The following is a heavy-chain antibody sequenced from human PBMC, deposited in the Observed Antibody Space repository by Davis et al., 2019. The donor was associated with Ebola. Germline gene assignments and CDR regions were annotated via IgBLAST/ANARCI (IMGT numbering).Heavy chain of an antibody. CDR1: GFTFSSYA. J-gene: IGHJ4*02. CDR2: INQDGSSK. CDR3: ARVANIDESFDC. V-gene: IGHV3-7*04. Sequence: GESLKISCAASGFTFSSYAMTWVRQAPGKGLEWVANINQDGSSKNYLGSVKGRFTISRDNARNTLYLQMNSLRADDTAEYKCARVANIDESFDCWGQGSLVTVSS.